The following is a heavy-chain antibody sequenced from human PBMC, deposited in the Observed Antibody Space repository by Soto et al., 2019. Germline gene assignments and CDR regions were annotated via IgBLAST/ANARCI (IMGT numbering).Heavy chain of an antibody. D-gene: IGHD1-7*01. Sequence: GESLKISCKGSGYGFTSYWISWVRQMPGKGLEWMGRIDPSDSYTNYSPSFQGHVTISADKSISTAYLQWSSLKASDTAMYYCATRITGTRDGMDVWGQGTTVTVSS. J-gene: IGHJ6*02. V-gene: IGHV5-10-1*01. CDR3: ATRITGTRDGMDV. CDR1: GYGFTSYW. CDR2: IDPSDSYT.